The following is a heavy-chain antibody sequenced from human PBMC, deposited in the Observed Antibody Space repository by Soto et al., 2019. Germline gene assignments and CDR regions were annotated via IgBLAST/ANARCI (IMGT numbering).Heavy chain of an antibody. CDR3: ARELNTVTTRDAFDI. V-gene: IGHV3-33*01. CDR1: GFTFSSYG. J-gene: IGHJ3*02. Sequence: QVQLVESGGGVVQPGRSLRLSCAASGFTFSSYGMHWVRQAPGKGLEWVAVIGYDGSNKYFADSVKGRFTISRDNSKNTLYRQMNSLRAEDTAVYYCARELNTVTTRDAFDIWGQGTMVTVSS. CDR2: IGYDGSNK. D-gene: IGHD4-17*01.